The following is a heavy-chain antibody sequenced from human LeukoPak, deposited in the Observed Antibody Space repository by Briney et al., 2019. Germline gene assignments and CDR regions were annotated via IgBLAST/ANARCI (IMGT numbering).Heavy chain of an antibody. V-gene: IGHV3-33*01. D-gene: IGHD5-12*01. CDR1: GFTFSNYG. J-gene: IGHJ4*02. Sequence: PGRSLRLSCATSGFTFSNYGLHWDRQAPGKGLEWVSVIWHDGIKQFYADSVQGRFTISRDNFKKTVYLQMDSLRAEDTAVYYCARRGHSGHDTLDYWGQGTLVIVSS. CDR3: ARRGHSGHDTLDY. CDR2: IWHDGIKQ.